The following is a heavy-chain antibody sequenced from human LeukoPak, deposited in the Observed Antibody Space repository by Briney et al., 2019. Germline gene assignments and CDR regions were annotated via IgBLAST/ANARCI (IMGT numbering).Heavy chain of an antibody. CDR1: GFTFSSYS. D-gene: IGHD1-26*01. J-gene: IGHJ4*02. CDR2: ISSSSSTI. Sequence: GGSLRLSCAASGFTFSSYSMNWVRQAPGKGLEWVSYISSSSSTIYYADSVKGRFTISRDKAKNSLYMQMNSLRAEDTAVYYCARVSRGSYYVEGYFDYWGQGTLVTVSS. V-gene: IGHV3-48*01. CDR3: ARVSRGSYYVEGYFDY.